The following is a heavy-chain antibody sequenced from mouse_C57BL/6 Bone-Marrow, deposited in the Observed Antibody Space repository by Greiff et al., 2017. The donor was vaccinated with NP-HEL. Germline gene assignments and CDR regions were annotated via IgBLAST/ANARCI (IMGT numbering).Heavy chain of an antibody. D-gene: IGHD1-1*01. CDR3: AREDSYYYGSRVFAY. CDR1: GFTFSSYA. Sequence: EVMLVESGGGLVKPGGSLKLSCAASGFTFSSYAMSWVRQTPEKRLEWVATISDGGSYTYYPDNVKGRFTIARDNAKNNLYLQMSHLKSEDTAMYYCAREDSYYYGSRVFAYWGQGTLVTVSA. J-gene: IGHJ3*01. CDR2: ISDGGSYT. V-gene: IGHV5-4*01.